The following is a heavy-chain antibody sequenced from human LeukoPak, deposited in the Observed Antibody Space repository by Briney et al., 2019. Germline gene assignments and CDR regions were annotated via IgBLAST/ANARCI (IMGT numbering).Heavy chain of an antibody. CDR3: AREDVRGATPGGDAFDI. Sequence: GASVKVSCKASGYTFTGYYMHWVRQAPGQGLEWMAWINPNSGGTNCTQKFQGRVTMTRDTSISTAYMELSSLRSDDTAMYYCAREDVRGATPGGDAFDIWGQGTMVTVSS. V-gene: IGHV1-2*02. J-gene: IGHJ3*02. CDR1: GYTFTGYY. D-gene: IGHD1-26*01. CDR2: INPNSGGT.